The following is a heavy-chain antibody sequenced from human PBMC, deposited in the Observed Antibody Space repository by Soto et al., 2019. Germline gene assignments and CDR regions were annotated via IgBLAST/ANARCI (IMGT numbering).Heavy chain of an antibody. D-gene: IGHD6-19*01. V-gene: IGHV3-74*01. Sequence: GGSLRLSCAASGFTFSSYWMHWVRQAPGKGLVWVSRINSDGSSTSYADSVKGRFTISRDNAKNTLYLQMNSLRAEDTAVYYCARGEQWPYYYYYGMDVWGQGTTVTVS. J-gene: IGHJ6*02. CDR1: GFTFSSYW. CDR3: ARGEQWPYYYYYGMDV. CDR2: INSDGSST.